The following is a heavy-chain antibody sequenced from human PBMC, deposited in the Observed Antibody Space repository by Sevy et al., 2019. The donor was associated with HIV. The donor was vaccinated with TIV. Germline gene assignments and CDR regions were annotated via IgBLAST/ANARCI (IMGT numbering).Heavy chain of an antibody. CDR2: IYYSGST. CDR1: GGSVSSGSYY. V-gene: IGHV4-61*01. Sequence: SEMSLTCTVSGGSVSSGSYYWSWIRQPPGKGLEWIGYIYYSGSTNYNPSLKSRVTISVDTSKNQFSLKLSSVTAADTAVYYCARASSGYYYFYYYGMDVWGQRTTVTVSS. J-gene: IGHJ6*02. D-gene: IGHD3-22*01. CDR3: ARASSGYYYFYYYGMDV.